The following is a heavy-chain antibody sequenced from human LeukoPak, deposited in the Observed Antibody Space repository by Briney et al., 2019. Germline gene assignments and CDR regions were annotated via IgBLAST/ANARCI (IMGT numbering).Heavy chain of an antibody. Sequence: GGSLRLSCAASGFTFSSYWMSWVRQAPGKGLEWVANIKQDGSEKYYVDSVKGRFTISRDNAKNSLYLQMNSLRAEDTAVYYCARDGSSGSYGYYYYYGMDVWGKGTTVTVSS. J-gene: IGHJ6*04. CDR1: GFTFSSYW. V-gene: IGHV3-7*03. CDR2: IKQDGSEK. D-gene: IGHD3-10*01. CDR3: ARDGSSGSYGYYYYYGMDV.